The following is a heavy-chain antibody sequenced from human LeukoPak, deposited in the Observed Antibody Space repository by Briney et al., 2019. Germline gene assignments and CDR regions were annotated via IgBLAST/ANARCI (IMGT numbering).Heavy chain of an antibody. D-gene: IGHD4-17*01. J-gene: IGHJ4*02. CDR2: ISYDGSNK. Sequence: GRSLRLSCAASGFTFSSYAMHWVRQAPGKGLEWVAVISYDGSNKYYADSVKGRFTISRDNSKNTLYLQMNSLRAEDTAVYYCAKDGRVTTVRDWGQGTLVTVSS. CDR1: GFTFSSYA. V-gene: IGHV3-30-3*01. CDR3: AKDGRVTTVRD.